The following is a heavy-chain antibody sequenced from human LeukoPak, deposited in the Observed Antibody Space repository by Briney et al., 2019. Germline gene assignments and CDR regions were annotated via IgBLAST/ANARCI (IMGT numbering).Heavy chain of an antibody. CDR3: ARDRIRQFPGGAFDI. V-gene: IGHV3-7*01. J-gene: IGHJ3*02. CDR1: GFAFSSYW. CDR2: IKQDGSEK. Sequence: PGGSLRLSCAASGFAFSSYWMSWVRQAPGKGLEWVANIKQDGSEKYYVDSVKGRSTISRDNAKNSLYLQMNSLRAEDTAVYYCARDRIRQFPGGAFDIWGQGRMVTVSS. D-gene: IGHD3-10*01.